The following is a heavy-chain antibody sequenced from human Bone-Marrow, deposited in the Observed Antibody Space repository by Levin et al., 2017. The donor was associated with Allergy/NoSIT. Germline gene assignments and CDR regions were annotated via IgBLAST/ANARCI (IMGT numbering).Heavy chain of an antibody. CDR3: ARERSPDSYYYYMGV. Sequence: SCAASGFTFSSYSIHWVRQAPGKGLEWLTVSSYDGRNKYFADSVKGRFTISRDNSKNTLFLQMNSLRVEDTAVYYCARERSPDSYYYYMGVWGKGTTVTVSS. V-gene: IGHV3-30*01. CDR1: GFTFSSYS. J-gene: IGHJ6*03. CDR2: SSYDGRNK.